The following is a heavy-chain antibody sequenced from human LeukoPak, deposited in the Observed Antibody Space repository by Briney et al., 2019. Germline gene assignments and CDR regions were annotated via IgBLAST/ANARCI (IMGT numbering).Heavy chain of an antibody. CDR1: DDSISRGGYY. D-gene: IGHD7-27*01. J-gene: IGHJ4*02. V-gene: IGHV4-61*02. CDR3: ARDRRTGEDSDY. CDR2: IHPSGST. Sequence: SETLSLTCTVSDDSISRGGYYWTWIRQPAGKGLEWIGRIHPSGSTYYNPSLKSRVTISVETSKNQFSLKLSSVTAADTAVYYCARDRRTGEDSDYWGQGTLVTVSS.